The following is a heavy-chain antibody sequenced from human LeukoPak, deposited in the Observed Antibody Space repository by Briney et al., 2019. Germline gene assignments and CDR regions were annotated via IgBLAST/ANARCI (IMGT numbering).Heavy chain of an antibody. CDR3: ARGSHRIEYSSSVAFDS. J-gene: IGHJ5*01. V-gene: IGHV3-30*04. Sequence: GGSLRLSCAASGSTFSSYAMHWVRQAPGKGLEWVALMSYHGSNIQYADSVKGRFTISRDNSKNTLYLQMNSLRAEDTAVYYCARGSHRIEYSSSVAFDSWGQGTLVTVSS. D-gene: IGHD6-6*01. CDR2: MSYHGSNI. CDR1: GSTFSSYA.